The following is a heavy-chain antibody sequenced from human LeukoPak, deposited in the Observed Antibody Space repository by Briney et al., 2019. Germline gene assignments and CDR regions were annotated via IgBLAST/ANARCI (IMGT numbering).Heavy chain of an antibody. Sequence: ASVKVSCKASGGTFSSYAISWVRQAPGQGLEWMGGIIPIFGTANYAQKFQGRVTITADESTSTAYMELSSLRSEDTAVYYCAKDLSLPNKRDYWGQGTLVTVSS. CDR1: GGTFSSYA. CDR3: AKDLSLPNKRDY. V-gene: IGHV1-69*01. J-gene: IGHJ4*02. CDR2: IIPIFGTA.